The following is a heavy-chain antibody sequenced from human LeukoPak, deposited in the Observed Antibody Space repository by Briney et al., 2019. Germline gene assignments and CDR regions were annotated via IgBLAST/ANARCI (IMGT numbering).Heavy chain of an antibody. CDR1: GGSISSYY. CDR2: IYTSGST. Sequence: SETLSLTCTVSGGSISSYYWSWIRQPAGKGLEWIGRIYTSGSTNYNPSLKSRVTMSVDTSKNQFSLKLSSVTAADTAVYYCARTQRDVILAAYYFDYWGQGTLVTVSS. V-gene: IGHV4-4*07. J-gene: IGHJ4*02. D-gene: IGHD2-8*02. CDR3: ARTQRDVILAAYYFDY.